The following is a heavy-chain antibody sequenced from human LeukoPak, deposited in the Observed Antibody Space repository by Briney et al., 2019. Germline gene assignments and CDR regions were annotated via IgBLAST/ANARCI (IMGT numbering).Heavy chain of an antibody. J-gene: IGHJ6*02. CDR2: INHNGNVN. CDR1: GFTFSSYW. Sequence: GGSLRLSCAASGFTFSSYWMNWARQAPGKGLEWVASINHNGNVNYYVDSVKGRFTISRDNAKNSLYLQMSNLRAEDTAVYYCARSRGAAAIQDYGMDVWGQGTTVTVSS. D-gene: IGHD2-2*01. CDR3: ARSRGAAAIQDYGMDV. V-gene: IGHV3-7*03.